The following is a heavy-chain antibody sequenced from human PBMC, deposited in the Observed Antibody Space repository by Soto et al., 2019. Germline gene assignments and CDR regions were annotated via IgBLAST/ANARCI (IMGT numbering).Heavy chain of an antibody. CDR2: IYSGGST. CDR1: GFTVSNNY. V-gene: IGHV3-66*01. J-gene: IGHJ4*02. D-gene: IGHD1-1*01. Sequence: EVQLVESGGGLVQPGGSLRLSCAASGFTVSNNYMSWVRQAPGKGLEWVSIIYSGGSTYYADSVKGRFIISRDNSKSTLYLQMNSLRAEDTAMYYCAKDLERISEGGTHWGQGTLVTVSS. CDR3: AKDLERISEGGTH.